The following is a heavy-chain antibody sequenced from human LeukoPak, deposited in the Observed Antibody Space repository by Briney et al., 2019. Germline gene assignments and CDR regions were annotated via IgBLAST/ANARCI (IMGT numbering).Heavy chain of an antibody. Sequence: ASVKVSCTASGYTFTSYAMNWVRQAPGQGLEWMGWINTNTGNPTYAQGFTGRFVFSLDTSVSTAYLQISSLKAEDTAVYYCAREPVLEWLLYYYYGMDVWGQGTTVTVSS. CDR3: AREPVLEWLLYYYYGMDV. CDR1: GYTFTSYA. D-gene: IGHD3-3*01. V-gene: IGHV7-4-1*02. CDR2: INTNTGNP. J-gene: IGHJ6*02.